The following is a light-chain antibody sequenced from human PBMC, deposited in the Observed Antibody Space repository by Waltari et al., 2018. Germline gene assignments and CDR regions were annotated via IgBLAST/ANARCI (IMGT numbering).Light chain of an antibody. CDR1: SSAVGGYDH. J-gene: IGLJ3*02. V-gene: IGLV2-14*03. Sequence: QSALTQPASVSGSPGQSITISCTGTSSAVGGYDHVSWYQQHPGKAPKLLIYDVTKPPSGVSNRFSGSKSANTASLTISGLQAEDEADYYCFSYRRSSTWVFGEGTKLTVL. CDR3: FSYRRSSTWV. CDR2: DVT.